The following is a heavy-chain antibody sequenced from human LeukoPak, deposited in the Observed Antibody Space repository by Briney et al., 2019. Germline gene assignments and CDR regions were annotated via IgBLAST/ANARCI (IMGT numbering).Heavy chain of an antibody. D-gene: IGHD2/OR15-2a*01. J-gene: IGHJ4*02. CDR2: LSDSGGGT. CDR3: ARNINGPDY. Sequence: GGSLRLSCDASGFSFRDYSMNWVRQAPGKGLEWVSSLSDSGGGTYYADSVKGRFTISRDNSKNTLYLQMNTLRAEDTAVYYCARNINGPDYWGQGTLVTVSS. V-gene: IGHV3-23*01. CDR1: GFSFRDYS.